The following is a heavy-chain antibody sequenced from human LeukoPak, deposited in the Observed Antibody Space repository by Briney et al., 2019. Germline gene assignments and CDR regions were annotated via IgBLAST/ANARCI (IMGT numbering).Heavy chain of an antibody. V-gene: IGHV1-46*01. D-gene: IGHD2-15*01. CDR1: GYTFTSYY. J-gene: IGHJ4*02. CDR2: INPSGGST. Sequence: ASVKVSCKASGYTFTSYYMHWVRQAPGQGLEWMGIINPSGGSTSYAQKFQGRVTMTTDTSTSTAYMELRSLRSDDTAVYYCARAYCSGGSCYSLFDYWGQGTLVTVSS. CDR3: ARAYCSGGSCYSLFDY.